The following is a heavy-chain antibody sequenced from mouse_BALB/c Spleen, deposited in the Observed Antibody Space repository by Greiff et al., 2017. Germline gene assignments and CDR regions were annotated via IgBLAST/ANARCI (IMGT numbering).Heavy chain of an antibody. J-gene: IGHJ4*01. CDR2: IYPGGGYT. D-gene: IGHD1-3*01. CDR3: ARRGDNYRLYAMDY. CDR1: GYTFTNYW. Sequence: QVQLQQSGAELVRPGTSVKISCKASGYTFTNYWLGWVKQRPGHGLEWIGDIYPGGGYTNYNEKFKGKATLTADTSSSTAYMQLSSLTSADSAVYFYARRGDNYRLYAMDYWGQGTSVTVSA. V-gene: IGHV1-63*02.